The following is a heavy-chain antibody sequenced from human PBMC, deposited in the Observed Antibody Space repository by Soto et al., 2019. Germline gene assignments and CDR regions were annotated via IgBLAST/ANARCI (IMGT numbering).Heavy chain of an antibody. CDR2: IYSGCST. Sequence: EVQLVESGGGLVQPGGSLRLSCAASGFTVSSNYMSWVRQAPGKGLEWVSVIYSGCSTYYADSVKGRFTISRHNSKNTLYLQMNSLSAEDTAVYYCATDQQDYYDIVTGVDYYYMDYWGKGTTVTVSS. CDR1: GFTVSSNY. D-gene: IGHD3-9*01. J-gene: IGHJ6*03. CDR3: ATDQQDYYDIVTGVDYYYMDY. V-gene: IGHV3-53*04.